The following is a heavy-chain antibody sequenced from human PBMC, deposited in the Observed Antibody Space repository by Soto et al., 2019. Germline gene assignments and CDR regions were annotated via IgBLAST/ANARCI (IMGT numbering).Heavy chain of an antibody. CDR2: IYYSGST. CDR3: ARQAYYDFWSGNFDY. Sequence: ETLSLTCTVSGGSISSSSYYWGWIRQPPGKGLEWIGSIYYSGSTYYNPSLKSRVTISVDTSKNQFSLKLSSVTAADTAVYYCARQAYYDFWSGNFDYWGQGTLVTVSS. J-gene: IGHJ4*02. V-gene: IGHV4-39*01. CDR1: GGSISSSSYY. D-gene: IGHD3-3*01.